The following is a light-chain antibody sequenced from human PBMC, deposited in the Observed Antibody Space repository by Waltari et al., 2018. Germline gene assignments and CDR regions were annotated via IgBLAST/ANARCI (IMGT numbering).Light chain of an antibody. J-gene: IGLJ3*02. CDR1: ALAKHF. V-gene: IGLV3-25*03. CDR3: QSADNTGDYVL. CDR2: RDT. Sequence: SSELTQPPSVSVSPGQTATIACSADALAKHFVYCYQQTPVQAPVLVMFRDTERPSGIPERFSGSGSGTTVTLTISGVQAEDEADYYCQSADNTGDYVLFGGGTKLTVL.